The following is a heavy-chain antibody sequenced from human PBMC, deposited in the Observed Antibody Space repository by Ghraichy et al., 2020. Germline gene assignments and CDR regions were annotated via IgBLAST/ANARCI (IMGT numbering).Heavy chain of an antibody. Sequence: LSLTCAAFGFTFSDYYMSWIRQAPGKGLEWVSHISTTGSTMYYADSVKGRFAISRDNAKKSLHLQMHSLRAEDTAVYYCARDKRYYYDRSAYSDAEWFDPWGQGTLVTVSS. V-gene: IGHV3-11*01. CDR1: GFTFSDYY. CDR2: ISTTGSTM. D-gene: IGHD3-22*01. CDR3: ARDKRYYYDRSAYSDAEWFDP. J-gene: IGHJ5*02.